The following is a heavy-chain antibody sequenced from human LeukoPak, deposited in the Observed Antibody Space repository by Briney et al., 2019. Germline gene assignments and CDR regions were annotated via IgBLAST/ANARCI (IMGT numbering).Heavy chain of an antibody. CDR3: TREERGYIPAF. D-gene: IGHD3-16*02. J-gene: IGHJ4*02. CDR2: VSYDGSWD. V-gene: IGHV3-30*01. CDR1: GFTFTNYA. Sequence: PGGPLRLSCAASGFTFTNYAMHWVRQTPGKGLEWVAFVSYDGSWDSYSDSVKGRFTISRDASKSTLYLQMNSLRAEDTAVYYCTREERGYIPAFWGQGTLVTVSS.